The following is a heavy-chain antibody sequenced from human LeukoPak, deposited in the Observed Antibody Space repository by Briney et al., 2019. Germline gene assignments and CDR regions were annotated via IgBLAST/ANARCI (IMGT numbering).Heavy chain of an antibody. D-gene: IGHD3-10*01. Sequence: PGGSLRLSCAASGFTFSSYAMSWVRQAPGKGLEWVSAISGSGGSTYYADSVKGRFTISRDNSKNTLYLQMNSLRAEDTAVYYCAKRAFVWGSGSYLDYYYYYMDVWGKGTTVTVSS. CDR3: AKRAFVWGSGSYLDYYYYYMDV. CDR2: ISGSGGST. V-gene: IGHV3-23*01. J-gene: IGHJ6*03. CDR1: GFTFSSYA.